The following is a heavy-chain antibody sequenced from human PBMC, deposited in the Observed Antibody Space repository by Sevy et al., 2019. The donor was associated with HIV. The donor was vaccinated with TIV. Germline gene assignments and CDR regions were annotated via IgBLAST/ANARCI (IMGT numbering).Heavy chain of an antibody. Sequence: GGSLRLSCAASGFTFSSYGMHWVRQAPGKGLEWVAVIWYDGSNKYYADSVKGRFTISRDNSKNTLYLQMNSLRAEDTAVYYCARGKTMVRGVIILDYWGQGTLVTVSS. V-gene: IGHV3-33*01. CDR2: IWYDGSNK. CDR1: GFTFSSYG. CDR3: ARGKTMVRGVIILDY. D-gene: IGHD3-10*01. J-gene: IGHJ4*02.